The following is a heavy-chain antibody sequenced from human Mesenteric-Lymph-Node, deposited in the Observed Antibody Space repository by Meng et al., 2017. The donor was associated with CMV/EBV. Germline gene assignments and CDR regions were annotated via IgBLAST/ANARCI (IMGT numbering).Heavy chain of an antibody. J-gene: IGHJ4*02. V-gene: IGHV4-61*01. CDR3: ARRPSLGGAYYFDY. D-gene: IGHD3-10*01. CDR2: IWNAGSA. CDR1: GGSVSSGSYH. Sequence: GSLRLSCTVSGGSVSSGSYHWSWIRQPPGKELEWIGQIWNAGSATYNPSLKSRVTISADTSKNQFSLKLSSVTAADTAIYYCARRPSLGGAYYFDYWGQGTLVTVSS.